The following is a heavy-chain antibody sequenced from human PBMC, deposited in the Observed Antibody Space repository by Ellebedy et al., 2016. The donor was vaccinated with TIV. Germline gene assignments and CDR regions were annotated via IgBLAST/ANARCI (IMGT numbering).Heavy chain of an antibody. CDR3: ARCYYGSDHFDY. J-gene: IGHJ4*02. CDR1: GGSISSSSYY. CDR2: INHSGST. Sequence: MPSETLSLTCTVSGGSISSSSYYWGWIRQPPGKGLEWIGEINHSGSTNYNPSLKSRVTVSVDTSKNQFSLKLSSVTAADTAVYYCARCYYGSDHFDYWGQGTLVTVSS. D-gene: IGHD3-10*01. V-gene: IGHV4-39*07.